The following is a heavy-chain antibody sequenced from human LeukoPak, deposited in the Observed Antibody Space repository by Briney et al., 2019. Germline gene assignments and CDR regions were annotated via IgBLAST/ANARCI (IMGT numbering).Heavy chain of an antibody. V-gene: IGHV1-69-2*01. J-gene: IGHJ1*01. CDR3: ARDPEVVNYGDYGGDREYFQH. D-gene: IGHD4-23*01. CDR2: VDPEDGET. Sequence: ASVKISCKASGYTFTDYYMHWVQQAPGKGLEWMGRVDPEDGETIYAEKFQGRVTITADTSTDTAYMELSSLRSEDTAVYYCARDPEVVNYGDYGGDREYFQHWGQGTLVTVSS. CDR1: GYTFTDYY.